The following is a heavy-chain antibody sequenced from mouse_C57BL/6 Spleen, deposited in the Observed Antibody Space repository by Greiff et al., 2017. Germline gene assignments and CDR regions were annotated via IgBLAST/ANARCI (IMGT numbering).Heavy chain of an antibody. CDR1: GFTFSSYA. CDR3: ARELTGTHHFDY. V-gene: IGHV5-4*01. D-gene: IGHD4-1*01. J-gene: IGHJ2*01. Sequence: EVKLVESGGGLVKPGGSLKLSCAASGFTFSSYAMSWVRQTPEKRLEWVATISDGGSYTYYPDNVKGRFTISRDNAKNNLYLQMSHLKSEDTAMYYCARELTGTHHFDYWGQGTTRTVSS. CDR2: ISDGGSYT.